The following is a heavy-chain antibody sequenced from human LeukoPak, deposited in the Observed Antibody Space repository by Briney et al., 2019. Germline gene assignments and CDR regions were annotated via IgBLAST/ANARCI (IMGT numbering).Heavy chain of an antibody. J-gene: IGHJ4*02. D-gene: IGHD3-10*01. Sequence: GGSLRLSCAASGFTFSSYAMSWVRQAPGKGLEWVSAISGSGGSTYYADSVKGRFTISRDNSKNTLYLQMNSLRAEDTAVYYCAKDRAVRGVIIELSHWGQGTLVTVSS. CDR2: ISGSGGST. CDR3: AKDRAVRGVIIELSH. V-gene: IGHV3-23*01. CDR1: GFTFSSYA.